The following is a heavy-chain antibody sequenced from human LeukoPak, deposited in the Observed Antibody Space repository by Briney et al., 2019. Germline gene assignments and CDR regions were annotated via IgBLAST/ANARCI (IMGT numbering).Heavy chain of an antibody. J-gene: IGHJ5*02. CDR3: ARSSIAVAGLEFDP. V-gene: IGHV1-3*01. CDR1: GYTFTSYA. Sequence: ASVKVSCKASGYTFTSYAMHWVRQASGQRLEWMGWINAGNGNTKYSQKFQGRVTITRDTSASTAYMELSSLRSEDTAVYYCARSSIAVAGLEFDPWGQGTLVTVSS. CDR2: INAGNGNT. D-gene: IGHD6-19*01.